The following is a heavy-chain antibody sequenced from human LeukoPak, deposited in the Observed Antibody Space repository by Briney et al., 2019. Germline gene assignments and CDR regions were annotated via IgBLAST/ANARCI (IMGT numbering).Heavy chain of an antibody. J-gene: IGHJ3*02. D-gene: IGHD3-10*01. CDR2: ISYDGSNK. CDR1: GFTFSSYA. V-gene: IGHV3-30*04. Sequence: PGRSLRLSCAASGFTFSSYAMHWVRQAPGKGLEWVAVISYDGSNKYYADSVKGRFTISRDNSKNTLYLQMNSLRAEDTAVYYCARTDYYLDAFDIWGQGTMVTVSS. CDR3: ARTDYYLDAFDI.